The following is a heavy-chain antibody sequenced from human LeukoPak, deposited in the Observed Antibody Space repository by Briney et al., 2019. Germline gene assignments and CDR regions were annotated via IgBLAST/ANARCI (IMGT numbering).Heavy chain of an antibody. CDR1: GFTFSSYY. CDR3: ATAGPVEFNH. Sequence: GGSLKLSCEASGFTFSSYYMHWVRQAPGQGLEWVSCINRDGGSTNYADYVQGRFTISRDTSKNTAYMQLSRLRAEDTAVYYCATAGPVEFNHWGGGRLLTVSS. CDR2: INRDGGST. D-gene: IGHD1-14*01. V-gene: IGHV3-23*01. J-gene: IGHJ1*01.